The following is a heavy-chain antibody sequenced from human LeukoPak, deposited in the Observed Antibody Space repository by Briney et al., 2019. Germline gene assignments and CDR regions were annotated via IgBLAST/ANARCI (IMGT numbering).Heavy chain of an antibody. CDR3: ARGGFYCGDDCYVDY. V-gene: IGHV4-34*01. Sequence: PSETLSLTCAVYGGSLSYYYWSWIRHSPERGLEWIGEINRSGSTNYNPSLKSRGSISVDTSKNQFSLKLSSVTAADTAIYYCARGGFYCGDDCYVDYWGQGALVTVS. CDR2: INRSGST. J-gene: IGHJ4*02. D-gene: IGHD2-21*02. CDR1: GGSLSYYY.